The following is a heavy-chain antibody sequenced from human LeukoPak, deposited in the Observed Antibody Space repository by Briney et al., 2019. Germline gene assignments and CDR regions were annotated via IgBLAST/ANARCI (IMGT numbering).Heavy chain of an antibody. CDR1: GYSFTSYW. V-gene: IGHV5-51*01. Sequence: GESLKISCKGSGYSFTSYWIGWVRQMPGKGLEWMGIIYPGDSDTRYSPSFQGQVTISADKSISTAYLQWSSLKASDTAMYYCARRRYYYDSSGYYYGPTVGLYFDCWGQGTLVTVSS. CDR2: IYPGDSDT. CDR3: ARRRYYYDSSGYYYGPTVGLYFDC. J-gene: IGHJ4*02. D-gene: IGHD3-22*01.